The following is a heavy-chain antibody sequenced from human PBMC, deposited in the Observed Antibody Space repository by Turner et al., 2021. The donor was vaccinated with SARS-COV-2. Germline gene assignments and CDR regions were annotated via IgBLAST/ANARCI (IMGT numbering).Heavy chain of an antibody. Sequence: EVQLVESGGGLVKPGGSLRLSCAASGFTFSSYSMNWVRQGPGKGLEWVSCISSSSIYIYYADSVKGRFTISRDNAKNSLYLQMNSLRAEDTAVYYCARCDNYYDSSGYYPDAFDIWGQGTMVTVSS. J-gene: IGHJ3*02. CDR3: ARCDNYYDSSGYYPDAFDI. CDR2: ISSSSIYI. CDR1: GFTFSSYS. D-gene: IGHD3-22*01. V-gene: IGHV3-21*01.